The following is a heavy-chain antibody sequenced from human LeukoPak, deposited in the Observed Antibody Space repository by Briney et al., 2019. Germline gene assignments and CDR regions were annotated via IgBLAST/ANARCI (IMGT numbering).Heavy chain of an antibody. CDR2: IRHDESNK. CDR1: GFTFSTYG. D-gene: IGHD6-19*01. Sequence: GGSLRLSCAASGFTFSTYGMHWVRQAPGKGLEWLAFIRHDESNKIYADSEQGRLTISRDNSKNTLYLQINSLRVEDTAVYYCARTLTVAGTGSFDYWGREPWSPSPQ. J-gene: IGHJ4*02. V-gene: IGHV3-30*02. CDR3: ARTLTVAGTGSFDY.